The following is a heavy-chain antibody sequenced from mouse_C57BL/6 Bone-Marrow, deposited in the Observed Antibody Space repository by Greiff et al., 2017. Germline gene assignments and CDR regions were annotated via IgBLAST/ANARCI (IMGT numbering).Heavy chain of an antibody. J-gene: IGHJ1*03. Sequence: EVQLQQSGPGLVKPSQSLSLTCSVTGYSITSGYYWNWIRQFPGNKLEWMGYISYDGSNNYNPSLKNRISITRDTSKNQFFLKLNSVTTEDTATYYCARVTYYYYWYFDVWGTGTTVTVSS. CDR1: GYSITSGYY. CDR2: ISYDGSN. CDR3: ARVTYYYYWYFDV. D-gene: IGHD1-1*01. V-gene: IGHV3-6*01.